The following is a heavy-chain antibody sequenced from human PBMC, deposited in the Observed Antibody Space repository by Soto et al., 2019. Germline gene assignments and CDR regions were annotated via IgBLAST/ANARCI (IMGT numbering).Heavy chain of an antibody. CDR2: ISSSSIYI. CDR1: GFTFSSYS. V-gene: IGHV3-21*01. D-gene: IGHD6-13*01. J-gene: IGHJ5*02. CDR3: ARAPQAGTWWFDP. Sequence: ESGGGLVKPGGSLRLSCAASGFTFSSYSMNWVRHAPGKGLEWVASISSSSIYIYYADSVKGRFTISRDNAKNSLYLQMNSLRAEDTAVYYCARAPQAGTWWFDPWGQGTLVNVS.